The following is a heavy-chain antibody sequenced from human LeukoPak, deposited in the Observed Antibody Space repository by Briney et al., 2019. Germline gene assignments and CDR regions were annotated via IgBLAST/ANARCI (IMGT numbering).Heavy chain of an antibody. J-gene: IGHJ4*02. CDR2: ISSSSSTI. CDR1: GFTFADYA. CDR3: AKTVAVAGRPNDY. D-gene: IGHD6-19*01. V-gene: IGHV3-48*02. Sequence: GGSLRLSCAASGFTFADYAMNWVCQAPGKGLEWVSYISSSSSTIYYADSVKGRFTISRDNAKNSLYLQMNSLRDEDTAVYYCAKTVAVAGRPNDYWGQGTLVTVSS.